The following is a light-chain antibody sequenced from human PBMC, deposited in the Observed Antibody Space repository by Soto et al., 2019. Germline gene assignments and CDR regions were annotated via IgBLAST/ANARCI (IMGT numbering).Light chain of an antibody. CDR1: KNDIGVYDF. CDR2: EVV. Sequence: QSVLTQPPSASGSPGQSVTISCTGTKNDIGVYDFVSWYQHHPGKAPRLIIYEVVQRPSGVPDRFPGSKSGNTASLTVSGLQAEDEADYFCKSYAGSNTYVFGSGTKVTVL. J-gene: IGLJ1*01. CDR3: KSYAGSNTYV. V-gene: IGLV2-8*01.